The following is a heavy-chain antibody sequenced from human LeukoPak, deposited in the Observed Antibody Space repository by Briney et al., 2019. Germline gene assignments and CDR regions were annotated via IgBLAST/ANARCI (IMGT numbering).Heavy chain of an antibody. J-gene: IGHJ4*02. D-gene: IGHD6-13*01. Sequence: GGSLRLSCAASGFTFSSYSMNWVRQAPGKGLEWVSYISSSSSTIYYADSVKGRFTISRDNAKNSLYLQMNSLRAEDTAVYYCARGGGYSSSWYTDYWGQGTLVTVSS. CDR1: GFTFSSYS. CDR2: ISSSSSTI. CDR3: ARGGGYSSSWYTDY. V-gene: IGHV3-48*01.